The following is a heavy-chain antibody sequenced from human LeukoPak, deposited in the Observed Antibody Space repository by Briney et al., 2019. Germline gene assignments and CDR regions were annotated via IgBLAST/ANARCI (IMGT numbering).Heavy chain of an antibody. CDR2: IKQDGSEK. V-gene: IGHV3-7*01. D-gene: IGHD6-6*01. Sequence: PGGSLRLSCAASGFTFSDYWLSWVRQAPGKGLEWVANIKQDGSEKNYVDSVMGRFTISRDNVKSSLYLQMNSLRAEDTAVYYCARGKGSSSAGYWGQGTLAIVSS. CDR3: ARGKGSSSAGY. J-gene: IGHJ4*02. CDR1: GFTFSDYW.